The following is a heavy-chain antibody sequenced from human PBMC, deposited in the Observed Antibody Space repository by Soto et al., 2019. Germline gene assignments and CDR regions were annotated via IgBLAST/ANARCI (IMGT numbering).Heavy chain of an antibody. V-gene: IGHV3-23*01. D-gene: IGHD3-22*01. CDR1: GFTFSSCA. CDR3: AKVVGDGNDYYDF. J-gene: IGHJ4*02. CDR2: ISGNGGST. Sequence: EVQLLESGGGLVQPGGSLRLSCAASGFTFSSCAMGWVRQAPGKGVEWGSGISGNGGSTYYADSVKGRFTISRDTSKNPLYLQMDSLGAEDTAIYYCAKVVGDGNDYYDFWGQGTLVTVSS.